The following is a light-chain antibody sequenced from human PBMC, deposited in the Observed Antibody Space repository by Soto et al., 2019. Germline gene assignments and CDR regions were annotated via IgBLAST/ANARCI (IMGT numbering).Light chain of an antibody. J-gene: IGKJ1*01. CDR2: KAS. Sequence: IQRTQSRSTLSGSVGDRVTITCRASQTISSWLAWYQQKPGKAPKLLIYKASTLKSGVPSRFSGSGSGTEFTLTISSLQPDDFATYYCQHYNSYSEAFGQGTKV. CDR1: QTISSW. V-gene: IGKV1-5*03. CDR3: QHYNSYSEA.